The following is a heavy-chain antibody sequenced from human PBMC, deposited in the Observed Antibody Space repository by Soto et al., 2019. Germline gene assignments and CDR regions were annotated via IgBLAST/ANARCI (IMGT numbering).Heavy chain of an antibody. V-gene: IGHV5-10-1*01. CDR2: IDPSDSYT. Sequence: GESLKISCKGSGYSFTSYWISWVRQMPGKGLEWMGRIDPSDSYTNYSPSFQGHVTISADKSISTACLQWSSLKASDTAMYYCARAYCSGGSCYSGNWFDPWGQGTLVTVSS. D-gene: IGHD2-15*01. J-gene: IGHJ5*02. CDR1: GYSFTSYW. CDR3: ARAYCSGGSCYSGNWFDP.